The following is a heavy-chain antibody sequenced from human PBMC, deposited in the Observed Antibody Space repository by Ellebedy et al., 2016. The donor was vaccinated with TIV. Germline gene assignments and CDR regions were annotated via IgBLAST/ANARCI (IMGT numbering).Heavy chain of an antibody. CDR2: ITSSSNTI. J-gene: IGHJ4*02. V-gene: IGHV3-48*01. CDR1: GFTFSSYS. CDR3: ARSRSGSYSSFDY. Sequence: PGGSLRLSCAASGFTFSSYSMNWVRQAPGKGLEWVSYITSSSNTIYYADSVKGRFTVSRDNAKNSLYLQMNSLRAEDTAVYYCARSRSGSYSSFDYWGQGTLVTVSS. D-gene: IGHD1-26*01.